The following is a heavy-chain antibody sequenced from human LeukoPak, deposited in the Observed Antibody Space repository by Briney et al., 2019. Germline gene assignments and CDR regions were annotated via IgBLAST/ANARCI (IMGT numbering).Heavy chain of an antibody. CDR3: AKGLIKYCSSTSCLTFDY. Sequence: GGSLRLSCAASGFTFSSYAMSWVRQAPGKGLEWVSAISGSGGSTYYADSVKGRFTISRDNSKNTLYLQMNSLRAEDTAVYYCAKGLIKYCSSTSCLTFDYWGQGTLVTVSS. CDR2: ISGSGGST. D-gene: IGHD2-2*01. CDR1: GFTFSSYA. J-gene: IGHJ4*02. V-gene: IGHV3-23*01.